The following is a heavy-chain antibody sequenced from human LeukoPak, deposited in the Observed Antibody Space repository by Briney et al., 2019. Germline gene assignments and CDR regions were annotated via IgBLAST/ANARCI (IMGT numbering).Heavy chain of an antibody. D-gene: IGHD3-3*01. CDR2: IDHCEIT. J-gene: IGHJ5*02. Sequence: SETLSLTCAVYGGSFSGYYWSWIRQTPGKGLEWIGEIDHCEITNYNPSLKSRVIISLDTSKNQFSLNLTSVTAADTAVYYCTRSGYYRSWFDPWGRGTPVIVSS. CDR3: TRSGYYRSWFDP. CDR1: GGSFSGYY. V-gene: IGHV4-34*01.